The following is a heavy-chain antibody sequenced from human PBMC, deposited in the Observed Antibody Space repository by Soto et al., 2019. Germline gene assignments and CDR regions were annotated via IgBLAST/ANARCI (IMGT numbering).Heavy chain of an antibody. V-gene: IGHV5-51*01. D-gene: IGHD3-9*01. CDR3: ARRGFLTGYDFDY. CDR2: IYPGDSDA. CDR1: GYSFTTYL. J-gene: IGHJ4*02. Sequence: GESLKISFKASGYSFTTYLICWVRQMPVKGLEWMGIIYPGDSDATYSPSFQGQVTVSADKSISTAYLQWSSLKASDTAMYYCARRGFLTGYDFDYWGQGTLVTVSS.